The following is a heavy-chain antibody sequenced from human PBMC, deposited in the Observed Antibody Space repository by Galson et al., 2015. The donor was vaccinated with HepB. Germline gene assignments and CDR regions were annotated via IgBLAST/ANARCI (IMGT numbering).Heavy chain of an antibody. J-gene: IGHJ3*02. CDR3: ASPIAYCGGDCYSEDAFDI. CDR1: GYSFTSYW. CDR2: IYPGDSDT. V-gene: IGHV5-51*03. Sequence: QSGAEVKKPGESLKISCKGSGYSFTSYWIGWVRQMPGKGLEWMGIIYPGDSDTRYSPSFQGQVTISADKSISTAYLQWSSLKASDTAMYYCASPIAYCGGDCYSEDAFDIWGQGTMVTVSS. D-gene: IGHD2-21*01.